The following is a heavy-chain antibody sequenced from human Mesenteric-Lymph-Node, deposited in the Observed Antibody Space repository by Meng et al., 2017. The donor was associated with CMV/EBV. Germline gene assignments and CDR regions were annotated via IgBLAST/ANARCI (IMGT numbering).Heavy chain of an antibody. CDR3: AKEGTPSRYNYYDSSGWDY. V-gene: IGHV3-23*01. CDR1: GFTFNTYA. Sequence: GGSLRLSCAASGFTFNTYAMTWVRQAPGKGLEWVSAISGSGGSTYYADSVKGRFTISRDNSKNTLYLQMNSLRAEDTAVYYCAKEGTPSRYNYYDSSGWDYWGQGTLVTVSS. J-gene: IGHJ4*02. D-gene: IGHD3-22*01. CDR2: ISGSGGST.